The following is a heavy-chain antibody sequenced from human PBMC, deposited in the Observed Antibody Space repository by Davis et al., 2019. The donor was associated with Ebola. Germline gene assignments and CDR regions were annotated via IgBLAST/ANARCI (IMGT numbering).Heavy chain of an antibody. CDR1: GGSISSYY. V-gene: IGHV4-59*08. J-gene: IGHJ6*02. Sequence: SETLSLTCTVSGGSISSYYWSWIRQPPGKGLEWIGYLYYSGSTNYNPSLKSRVTISVDTSKNQFSLKLSSVTAADTAVYYCARQGNYYDSSGYLYYYYGMDVWGQGTTVTVSS. CDR3: ARQGNYYDSSGYLYYYYGMDV. D-gene: IGHD3-22*01. CDR2: LYYSGST.